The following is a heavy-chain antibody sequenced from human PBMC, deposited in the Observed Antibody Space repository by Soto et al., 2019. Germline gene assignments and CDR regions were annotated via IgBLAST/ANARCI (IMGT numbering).Heavy chain of an antibody. J-gene: IGHJ4*02. CDR1: GFTFDDYA. V-gene: IGHV3-9*01. CDR2: ISWNSGRI. D-gene: IGHD6-19*01. Sequence: EVQLVESGGGWVQPGRSLRLACAASGFTFDDYAMHWVRQGPGNGLEWVSGISWNSGRIDYADSVKGRFTISRDNAKKSLYLQMNSLRGEDTALYYCANDIREYGSGWTYFDNWGQGTLVTVSS. CDR3: ANDIREYGSGWTYFDN.